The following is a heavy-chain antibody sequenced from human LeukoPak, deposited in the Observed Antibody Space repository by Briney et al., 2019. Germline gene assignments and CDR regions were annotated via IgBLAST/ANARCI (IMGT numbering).Heavy chain of an antibody. CDR2: ISYDGSNK. J-gene: IGHJ4*02. Sequence: PGGSLRLSCAASGFTFSSYGMHWVRQAPGKGLEWVAVISYDGSNKYYADSVKGRFTISRDNSKNTLYLQMSSLRTEDTAIYYCAKDVVPDSGWDLDYWGQGTLVTVSS. CDR3: AKDVVPDSGWDLDY. D-gene: IGHD6-19*01. CDR1: GFTFSSYG. V-gene: IGHV3-30*18.